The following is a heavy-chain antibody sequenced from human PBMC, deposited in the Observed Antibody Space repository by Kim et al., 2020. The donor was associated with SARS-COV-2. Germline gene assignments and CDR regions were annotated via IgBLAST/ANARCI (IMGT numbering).Heavy chain of an antibody. V-gene: IGHV3-21*01. CDR3: ARDAPGYNILTGYSQDGMDV. CDR2: ISSSSSYI. J-gene: IGHJ6*02. CDR1: GFTFSSYS. D-gene: IGHD3-9*01. Sequence: GGSLRLSCAASGFTFSSYSMNWVRQAPGKGLEWVSSISSSSSYIYYADSVKGRFTISRDNAKNTLYLQMNSLRAEDTAVYYCARDAPGYNILTGYSQDGMDVWGQGTTVTVSS.